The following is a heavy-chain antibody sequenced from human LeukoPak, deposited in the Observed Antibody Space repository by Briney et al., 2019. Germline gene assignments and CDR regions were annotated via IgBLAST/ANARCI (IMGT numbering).Heavy chain of an antibody. J-gene: IGHJ3*02. V-gene: IGHV3-21*01. Sequence: PGGSLRLSCAASGFTFSSYSMNWVRQAPGKGLEWVSSISSSSSYIYYADSVKGRFTISRDNAKNSLYLQMNSLRAEDTAVYYCARKGVVVVAATGSDAFDIWGQGTMVTVSS. D-gene: IGHD2-15*01. CDR2: ISSSSSYI. CDR1: GFTFSSYS. CDR3: ARKGVVVVAATGSDAFDI.